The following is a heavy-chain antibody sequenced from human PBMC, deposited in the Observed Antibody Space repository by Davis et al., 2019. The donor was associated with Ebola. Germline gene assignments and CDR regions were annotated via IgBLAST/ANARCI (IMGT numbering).Heavy chain of an antibody. V-gene: IGHV1-3*01. Sequence: AASVKVSCKASGYTFTSYAMHWVRQAPGQRLEWMGWINAGNGNTKYSQKFQGRVTITRDTSASTVYLDLTSLRSEDTAVFYCARASFGYNSGWYADYWGPGSLVTVSS. D-gene: IGHD6-19*01. J-gene: IGHJ4*02. CDR1: GYTFTSYA. CDR2: INAGNGNT. CDR3: ARASFGYNSGWYADY.